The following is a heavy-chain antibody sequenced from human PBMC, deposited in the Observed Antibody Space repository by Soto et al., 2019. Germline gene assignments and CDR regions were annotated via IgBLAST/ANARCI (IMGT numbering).Heavy chain of an antibody. J-gene: IGHJ4*02. CDR3: ARQRAAVGVPHAVDY. CDR2: IYYSGST. V-gene: IGHV4-39*01. CDR1: GGSISSSSYY. D-gene: IGHD6-25*01. Sequence: QLQLQESGPGLVKPSETLSLTCTVSGGSISSSSYYWGWIRQHTGKGLEWIGSIYYSGSTYYNPYLKSRGTISVDPSKNQFFLNLSSVPAADTAVYYCARQRAAVGVPHAVDYWGQGTLVTVSS.